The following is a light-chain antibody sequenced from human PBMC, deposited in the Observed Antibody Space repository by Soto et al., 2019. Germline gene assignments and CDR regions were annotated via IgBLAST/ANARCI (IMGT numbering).Light chain of an antibody. CDR1: QSVSRY. V-gene: IGKV3-11*01. CDR2: DAS. CDR3: QQRCDWPST. J-gene: IGKJ4*01. Sequence: EIVLTQSPATLSLSPGERATHSCRASQSVSRYLAWYQQKPGQAPRLLIYDASNRATGIPARFSGSGSGTDFTLTISSLEPEDFAVYYCQQRCDWPSTFGGGTKVQIK.